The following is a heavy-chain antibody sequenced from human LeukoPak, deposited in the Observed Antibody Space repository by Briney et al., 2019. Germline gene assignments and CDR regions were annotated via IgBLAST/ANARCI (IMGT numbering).Heavy chain of an antibody. D-gene: IGHD6-13*01. V-gene: IGHV4-34*01. Sequence: SETLSLTCAVYGGSFSGYYWSWIRQSPGKGLEWIGEINHSGSTNYNPSLKSRVTISVDTSKNQFSLKLSSVTAADTAVYYCARDVRSSSWYGYYYYYYMDVWGKGTTVTVSS. CDR3: ARDVRSSSWYGYYYYYYMDV. CDR2: INHSGST. CDR1: GGSFSGYY. J-gene: IGHJ6*03.